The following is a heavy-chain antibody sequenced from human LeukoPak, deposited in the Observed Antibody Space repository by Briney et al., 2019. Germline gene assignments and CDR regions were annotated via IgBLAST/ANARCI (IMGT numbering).Heavy chain of an antibody. J-gene: IGHJ4*02. Sequence: PGGSLRLSCVASGFTFTNYWMSWVPQVPGKGLEWVANIKQDGSEELYADSVRGRYTISRDNAKNSLYLQMNSLRAEGTAVYHCARGYSYGLAPFDYWGQGTLVSVSS. CDR1: GFTFTNYW. CDR2: IKQDGSEE. CDR3: ARGYSYGLAPFDY. V-gene: IGHV3-7*01. D-gene: IGHD5-18*01.